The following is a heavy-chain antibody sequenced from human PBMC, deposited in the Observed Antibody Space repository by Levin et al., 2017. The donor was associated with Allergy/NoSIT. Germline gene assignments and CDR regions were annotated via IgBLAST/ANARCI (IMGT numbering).Heavy chain of an antibody. V-gene: IGHV1-2*06. D-gene: IGHD6-19*01. CDR3: ARRGTYSSGWPYFDY. J-gene: IGHJ4*02. CDR2: INPNSGGT. Sequence: GESLKISCKASGYTFTGYYMHWVRQAPGQGLEWMGRINPNSGGTNYAQKFQGRVTMTRDTSISTAYMELSRLRSDDTAVYYCARRGTYSSGWPYFDYWGQGTLVTVSS. CDR1: GYTFTGYY.